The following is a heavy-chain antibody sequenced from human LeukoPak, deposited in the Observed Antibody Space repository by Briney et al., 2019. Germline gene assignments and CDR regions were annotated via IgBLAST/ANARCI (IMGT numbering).Heavy chain of an antibody. CDR1: GGSISSYY. J-gene: IGHJ4*02. Sequence: SETLSLTCTVSGGSISSYYWSWIRQPAGKGLEWIGRIYTSGSTNYNPSLKSRVTMSVDTSKNQFSLKLSSATAAHTAVYYCARGGYYYDSSGYPFDYWGQGTLVTVSS. V-gene: IGHV4-4*07. CDR2: IYTSGST. D-gene: IGHD3-22*01. CDR3: ARGGYYYDSSGYPFDY.